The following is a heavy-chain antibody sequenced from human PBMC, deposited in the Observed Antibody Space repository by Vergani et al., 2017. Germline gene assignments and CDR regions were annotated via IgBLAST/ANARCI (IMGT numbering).Heavy chain of an antibody. CDR2: ISARYPST. V-gene: IGHV3-23*01. D-gene: IGHD3-22*01. CDR1: GFTFSSYG. Sequence: ELQLMESGGGVVQPGGSLRLSCAASGFTFSSYGMYWVRQAPGKGLEWVSAISARYPSTYYADSVKGRFTISRDNSKNMLYLQMNSLRAEDTAVYYCARLSYDTTPYLQGGYDCWGQGTLVPVSS. CDR3: ARLSYDTTPYLQGGYDC. J-gene: IGHJ4*02.